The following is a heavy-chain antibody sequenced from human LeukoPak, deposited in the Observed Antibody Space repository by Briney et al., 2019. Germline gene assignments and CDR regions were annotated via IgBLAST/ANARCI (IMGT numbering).Heavy chain of an antibody. CDR1: GYSFTSYW. Sequence: GESLKISCKGSGYSFTSYWIGWVRQMPGKSLEWMGIIYPGDSDTRYSPSFQGQVTISADKSISTAYLQWSSLKASDTAMYYCARHRPRYCSGGSCYPDAFDIWGQGTMVTVSS. V-gene: IGHV5-51*01. J-gene: IGHJ3*02. CDR3: ARHRPRYCSGGSCYPDAFDI. D-gene: IGHD2-15*01. CDR2: IYPGDSDT.